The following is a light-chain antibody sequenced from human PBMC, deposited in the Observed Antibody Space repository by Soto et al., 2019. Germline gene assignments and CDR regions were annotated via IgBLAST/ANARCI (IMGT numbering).Light chain of an antibody. CDR2: DVS. CDR3: CSYAGTYTFYV. V-gene: IGLV2-11*01. Sequence: QSALTQARSVSGSPGQSVAISCTGTSSDFGGYNYVSWYQQHPGKAPKLMIYDVSQRPSGVPDRFSGSKSGNTASLTISGLQAEDEADYYCCSYAGTYTFYVFGSGTKVTVL. CDR1: SSDFGGYNY. J-gene: IGLJ1*01.